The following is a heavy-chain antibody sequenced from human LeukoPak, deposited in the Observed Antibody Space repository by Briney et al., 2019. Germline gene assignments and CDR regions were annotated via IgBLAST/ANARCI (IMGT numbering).Heavy chain of an antibody. CDR3: ARDTNRREFWSGYYTASDFDY. Sequence: SETLSLTCTVSGYSISSGYYWGWIRQPPGKGLEWIGSIYHSGSTYYNPSLKSRVTISVDTSKNQFSLKLSSVTAADTAVYYCARDTNRREFWSGYYTASDFDYWGQGTLVTVSS. V-gene: IGHV4-38-2*02. J-gene: IGHJ4*02. CDR1: GYSISSGYY. CDR2: IYHSGST. D-gene: IGHD3-3*01.